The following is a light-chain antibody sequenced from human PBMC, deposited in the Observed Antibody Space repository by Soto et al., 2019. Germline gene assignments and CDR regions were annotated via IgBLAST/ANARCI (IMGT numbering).Light chain of an antibody. CDR3: GTYDSGLDYWV. V-gene: IGLV1-51*01. J-gene: IGLJ2*01. Sequence: QSLLTQPPSVSATPGQKVTISCSGSSSNIGRHYVAWYQQVPGTAPKVLICDNDKRPSGIPDRFSGSKSGTSATLGITGLQTGDEADYYCGTYDSGLDYWVFGGGTKVTVL. CDR1: SSNIGRHY. CDR2: DND.